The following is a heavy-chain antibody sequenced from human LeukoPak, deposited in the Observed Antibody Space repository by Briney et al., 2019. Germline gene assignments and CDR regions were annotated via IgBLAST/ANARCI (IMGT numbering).Heavy chain of an antibody. V-gene: IGHV1-24*01. CDR1: GYTLTELS. J-gene: IGHJ5*02. Sequence: ASVKVSCKVSGYTLTELSMHWVRQAPGKGLEWMGGFDPEDGETIYAQKFQGRVTMTEDTSTDTAYMELSSLRSEDTAVYYCATDSTGGPGSNWFDPWGQGTLVTVSS. CDR3: ATDSTGGPGSNWFDP. D-gene: IGHD7-27*01. CDR2: FDPEDGET.